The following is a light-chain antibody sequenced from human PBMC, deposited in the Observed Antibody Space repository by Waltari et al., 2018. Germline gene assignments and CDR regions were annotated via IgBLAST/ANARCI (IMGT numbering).Light chain of an antibody. J-gene: IGLJ2*01. V-gene: IGLV2-11*01. CDR3: CSYAGNYTLV. Sequence: QSALTQPRSVSGPPGQSVTISCTGTTSDVISYNYVSWYQQHPDKAPKLVIYDVNKRPSGVPERFSGSKSGDTAALTISRLQTEDEADYYCCSYAGNYTLVFGGGTKLTVL. CDR1: TSDVISYNY. CDR2: DVN.